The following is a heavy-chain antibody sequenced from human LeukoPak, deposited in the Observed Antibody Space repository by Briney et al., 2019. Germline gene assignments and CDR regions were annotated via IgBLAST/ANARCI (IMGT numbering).Heavy chain of an antibody. CDR2: ISYDGSNK. D-gene: IGHD5-18*01. CDR1: GFTFSSYA. V-gene: IGHV3-30*04. Sequence: QTGRSLRLSCAASGFTFSSYAMHWVRQAPGKGLEWVAVISYDGSNKYYADSVKGRFTISRDNSKNTLYLQTNSLRAEDTAVYYCARASGYSYGPRGNYFDYWGQGTLVTVSS. J-gene: IGHJ4*02. CDR3: ARASGYSYGPRGNYFDY.